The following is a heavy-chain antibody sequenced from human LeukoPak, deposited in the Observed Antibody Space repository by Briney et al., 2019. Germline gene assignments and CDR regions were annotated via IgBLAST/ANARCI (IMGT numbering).Heavy chain of an antibody. CDR2: ISAYNGNT. J-gene: IGHJ3*01. CDR3: ARGGGGWYSKGAFDV. D-gene: IGHD6-19*01. Sequence: ASVKVSCKASGYTFTSYGISWVRQAPGQGLEWIGWISAYNGNTNYAQRLQGRVTMTTDTSTSTAHMELRSLRSDDTAVYYCARGGGGWYSKGAFDVWGQGTMVTVSS. V-gene: IGHV1-18*04. CDR1: GYTFTSYG.